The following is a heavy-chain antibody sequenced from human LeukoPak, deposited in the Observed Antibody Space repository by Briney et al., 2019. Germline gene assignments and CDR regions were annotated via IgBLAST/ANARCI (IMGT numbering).Heavy chain of an antibody. CDR3: ASSTTVTTHFFDF. V-gene: IGHV5-51*01. Sequence: GESLKISCKGSGYSFTSYWIGWVRQMPGKGLEWMGIIYPGDSDTRHSPSFQGQVTISADKSIRTAYLQWSSLKASDTAMYFCASSTTVTTHFFDFWGQGTLVTVSS. J-gene: IGHJ4*02. CDR2: IYPGDSDT. CDR1: GYSFTSYW. D-gene: IGHD4-17*01.